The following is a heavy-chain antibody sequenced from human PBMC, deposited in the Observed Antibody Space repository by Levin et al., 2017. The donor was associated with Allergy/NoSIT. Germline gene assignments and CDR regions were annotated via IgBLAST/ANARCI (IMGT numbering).Heavy chain of an antibody. V-gene: IGHV3-20*04. CDR1: GFTFDDYG. CDR3: ARGFNSGYDSGSDY. CDR2: INWNGGST. Sequence: GESLKISCAASGFTFDDYGMSWVRQAPGKGLEWVSGINWNGGSTGYADSVKGRFTISRDNAKNSLYLQMNSLRAEDTALYYCARGFNSGYDSGSDYWGQGTLVTVSS. J-gene: IGHJ4*02. D-gene: IGHD5-12*01.